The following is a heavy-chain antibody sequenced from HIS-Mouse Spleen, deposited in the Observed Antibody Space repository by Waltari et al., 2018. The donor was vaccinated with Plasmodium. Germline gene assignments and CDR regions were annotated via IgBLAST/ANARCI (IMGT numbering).Heavy chain of an antibody. J-gene: IGHJ6*02. CDR2: IDWDDDK. D-gene: IGHD6-6*01. V-gene: IGHV2-70*15. CDR3: ARTTYSSSSAKYYYYGMDV. CDR1: GFSLSTSGMC. Sequence: QVTLRESGPALVKPTQTLTLTCTFSGFSLSTSGMCVTWIRQPPGKALEWLARIDWDDDKYYSTSLKTRLTISKDTSKNQVVLTMTNMDHVDTATYYCARTTYSSSSAKYYYYGMDVWGQGTTVTVSS.